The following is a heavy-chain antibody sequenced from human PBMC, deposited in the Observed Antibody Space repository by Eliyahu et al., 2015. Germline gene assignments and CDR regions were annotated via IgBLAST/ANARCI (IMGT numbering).Heavy chain of an antibody. V-gene: IGHV3-9*01. Sequence: EVQLVESGGGLVQPGRSLRLSCAASGFXFDDYAMHWVRQAPGKGLEWVSGISWNSGSIGYADPVKGRFTISRDNAKTSLYLQMNSLRAEDTALYYCAKDSTYNFDYFDYWGQGTLVTVSS. D-gene: IGHD1-20*01. CDR1: GFXFDDYA. J-gene: IGHJ4*02. CDR2: ISWNSGSI. CDR3: AKDSTYNFDYFDY.